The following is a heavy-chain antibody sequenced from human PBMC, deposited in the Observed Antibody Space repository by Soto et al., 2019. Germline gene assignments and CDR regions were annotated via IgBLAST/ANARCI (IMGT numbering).Heavy chain of an antibody. V-gene: IGHV3-23*01. D-gene: IGHD6-19*01. CDR3: AKDNRIAVPTPYYFDY. CDR1: GFTFSSYA. Sequence: EVQLLESGGGLVQPGGSLRLSCAASGFTFSSYAMSWVRQAPGKGLEWVSAISGSGGSTYYADSVQGRFTISRDNSKNTLYLQMNSLRAEDTAVYYCAKDNRIAVPTPYYFDYWGQGTLVTVSS. J-gene: IGHJ4*02. CDR2: ISGSGGST.